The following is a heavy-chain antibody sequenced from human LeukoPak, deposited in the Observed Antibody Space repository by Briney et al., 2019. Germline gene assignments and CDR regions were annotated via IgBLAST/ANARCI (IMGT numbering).Heavy chain of an antibody. D-gene: IGHD2-8*01. Sequence: GGSLRLSCAASGFTFSNYWMRWVRQAPGKGLEWVASIHQHGNEKYFVDSVRGRFTISRDNAKNSLYLQMSSLRAEDTAVYYCATLNGPLFEYWGQGTLVTVSS. V-gene: IGHV3-7*01. J-gene: IGHJ4*02. CDR1: GFTFSNYW. CDR2: IHQHGNEK. CDR3: ATLNGPLFEY.